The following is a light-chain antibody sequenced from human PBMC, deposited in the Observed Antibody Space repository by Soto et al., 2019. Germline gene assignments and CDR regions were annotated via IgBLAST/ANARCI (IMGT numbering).Light chain of an antibody. CDR2: YDS. CDR1: NIGSKS. Sequence: SYELTQPPSVSVAPGKTARITCGGNNIGSKSVHWYQQKPGQAPVLVISYDSDRPSGIPERFSGSNSGSTVTLTISRVEAGDEADYYCQVWDSSSDHVVFGGGTKVTVL. J-gene: IGLJ2*01. V-gene: IGLV3-21*04. CDR3: QVWDSSSDHVV.